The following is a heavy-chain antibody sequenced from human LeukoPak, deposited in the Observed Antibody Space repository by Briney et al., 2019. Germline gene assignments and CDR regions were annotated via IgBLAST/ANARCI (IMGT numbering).Heavy chain of an antibody. CDR1: GFTFSSYS. CDR2: IKQDGSDT. J-gene: IGHJ4*02. V-gene: IGHV3-7*01. D-gene: IGHD3-10*01. CDR3: ARWNYFGSGSYSPWTIFDY. Sequence: GGSLRLSCAASGFTFSSYSMNWVRQAPGKGLEWVANIKQDGSDTHYVDSVKGRFTVSRDNAKNSLYLQMDSLRAEDTAVYYCARWNYFGSGSYSPWTIFDYWGQGSLVTVSS.